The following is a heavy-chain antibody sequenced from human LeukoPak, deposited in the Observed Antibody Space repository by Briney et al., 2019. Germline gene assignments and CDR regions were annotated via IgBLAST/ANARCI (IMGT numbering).Heavy chain of an antibody. V-gene: IGHV3-49*04. Sequence: PGRSLRLSCAASGFTFGDYAMSWVRQAPGKGLEWVSLIRSKAYGGTPEYAASVKDRFTISRDDSKSIAYLQMSSLKTEDTAVYYCTRVAITLVGSYDHYLDYWGQGTLVTVSS. J-gene: IGHJ4*02. CDR2: IRSKAYGGTP. CDR3: TRVAITLVGSYDHYLDY. CDR1: GFTFGDYA. D-gene: IGHD1-26*01.